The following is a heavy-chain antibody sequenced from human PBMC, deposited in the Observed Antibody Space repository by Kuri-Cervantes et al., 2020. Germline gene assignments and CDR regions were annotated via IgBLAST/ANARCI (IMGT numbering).Heavy chain of an antibody. J-gene: IGHJ5*02. D-gene: IGHD3-3*01. CDR3: ARSHHDFWRFDP. CDR1: GGTFSSYA. Sequence: SVKVSCKASGGTFSSYAISWVRQAPGQGLEWMGGIIPIFGTANYAQKFQGRVTITADKSTNTAYMDLRSLRSDDTAVYYCARSHHDFWRFDPWGQGTLVTVSS. CDR2: IIPIFGTA. V-gene: IGHV1-69*06.